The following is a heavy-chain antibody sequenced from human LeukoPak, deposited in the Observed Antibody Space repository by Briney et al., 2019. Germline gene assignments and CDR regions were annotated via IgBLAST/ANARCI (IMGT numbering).Heavy chain of an antibody. CDR3: AKDRVVRGELFMFDY. CDR2: IRYDGSNK. CDR1: GFTFSSYG. D-gene: IGHD3-10*01. V-gene: IGHV3-30*02. J-gene: IGHJ4*02. Sequence: PGGSLGLSCAASGFTFSSYGMHWVRQAPGKGLEWVAFIRYDGSNKYYADSVKGRFTISRDNSKNTLYLQMSSLRAEDTAVYYCAKDRVVRGELFMFDYWGQGTLVTVSS.